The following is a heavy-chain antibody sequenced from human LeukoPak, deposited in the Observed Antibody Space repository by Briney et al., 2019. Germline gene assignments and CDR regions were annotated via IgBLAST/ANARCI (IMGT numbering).Heavy chain of an antibody. CDR1: GFTFNNYA. V-gene: IGHV3-23*01. CDR3: AKGGSFSEGNIDY. CDR2: ITGSGGTT. Sequence: GGSLRLSCAASGFTFNNYAMSWVRQAPGEGLEWVSAITGSGGTTYCADSVKARFTISRDNSKNTLYLQMNSLRAEDTAVYYCAKGGSFSEGNIDYWGQGTLVTVSS. D-gene: IGHD1-14*01. J-gene: IGHJ4*02.